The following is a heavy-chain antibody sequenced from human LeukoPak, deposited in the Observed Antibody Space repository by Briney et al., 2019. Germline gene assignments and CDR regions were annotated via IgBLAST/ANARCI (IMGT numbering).Heavy chain of an antibody. J-gene: IGHJ4*02. CDR1: GFTFSSYS. D-gene: IGHD3-22*01. CDR3: ARDYYDSSGRYDY. CDR2: ISSSSSYI. Sequence: PGGPLRLSCAASGFTFSSYSINWVRQAPGKGLEWVSSISSSSSYIYYADSVKGRFTISRDNAKNSLYLQMNSLRAEDTAVYYCARDYYDSSGRYDYWGQGTLVTVSS. V-gene: IGHV3-21*01.